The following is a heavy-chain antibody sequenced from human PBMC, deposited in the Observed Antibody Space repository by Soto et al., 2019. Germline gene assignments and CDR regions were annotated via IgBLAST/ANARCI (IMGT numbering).Heavy chain of an antibody. D-gene: IGHD3-22*01. CDR2: IFTSGYT. CDR3: ARAPGGYYYFDY. Sequence: SETLSLTCTVSGDSISSYYWNWIRQPAGKGLERIGRIFTSGYTKYNPSLKSRVTMSVDTSKNQFSLKLSSVTAADTAVYYCARAPGGYYYFDYWGQGTLVTVSS. V-gene: IGHV4-4*07. J-gene: IGHJ4*02. CDR1: GDSISSYY.